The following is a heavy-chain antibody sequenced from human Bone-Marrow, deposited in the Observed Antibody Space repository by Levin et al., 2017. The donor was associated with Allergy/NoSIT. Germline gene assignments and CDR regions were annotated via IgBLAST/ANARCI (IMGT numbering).Heavy chain of an antibody. J-gene: IGHJ3*02. CDR2: VIPISETA. V-gene: IGHV1-69*08. CDR1: GGTFSSYT. CDR3: ATAPKQTLFIYRKAAFDI. D-gene: IGHD1-14*01. Sequence: ASVKVSCKASGGTFSSYTISWVRQAPGQGLERMGRVIPISETADYSQKFQGRVTITADKSTSTAYMELSSLRPEDTALYYCATAPKQTLFIYRKAAFDIWGLGTRVTVSS.